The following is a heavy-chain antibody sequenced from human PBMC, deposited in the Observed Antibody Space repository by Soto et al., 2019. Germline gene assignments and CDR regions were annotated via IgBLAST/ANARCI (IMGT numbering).Heavy chain of an antibody. D-gene: IGHD3-9*01. V-gene: IGHV4-30-4*01. CDR2: VFHSGRT. Sequence: PSETLSLTCTVSGGSMSNSYYYWSWVRQTPGKGLEWIGHVFHSGRTYYNPSLKGRVGILVDTSRNQFSLKLNSMTVADTAVYYCARHGIPTYYDILTGYSYYFDYWGQGTLVTVSS. J-gene: IGHJ4*02. CDR1: GGSMSNSYYY. CDR3: ARHGIPTYYDILTGYSYYFDY.